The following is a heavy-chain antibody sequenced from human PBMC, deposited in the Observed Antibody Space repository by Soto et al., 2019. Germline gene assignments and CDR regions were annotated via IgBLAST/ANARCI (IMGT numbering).Heavy chain of an antibody. D-gene: IGHD3-22*01. J-gene: IGHJ5*02. V-gene: IGHV4-39*01. CDR2: IFYSGGT. CDR3: ARQASGYYYGWFDP. CDR1: GGSILDSTYY. Sequence: QLLLQESGPGLVKPSETLSLTCTVSGGSILDSTYYWAWIRQPPGKGLEWIGTIFYSGGTLYTPSLKSRVTMSVDTSNNQFSLKLSSVTAADTAVYFWARQASGYYYGWFDPWGQGTLVTVSS.